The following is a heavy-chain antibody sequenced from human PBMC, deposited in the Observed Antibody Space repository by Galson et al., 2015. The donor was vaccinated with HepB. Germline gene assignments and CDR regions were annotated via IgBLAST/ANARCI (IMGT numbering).Heavy chain of an antibody. CDR2: IHVKNGNR. Sequence: SVKVSCKASGYTFTGYHMHWVRQAPGQGLEWMGWIHVKNGNRHFAQRLQGRVTLTIDTSTSTAYMELRSLRSDDTAVYYCARDIDWNVDYWGQGTLVTVSS. CDR3: ARDIDWNVDY. V-gene: IGHV1-18*04. CDR1: GYTFTGYH. J-gene: IGHJ4*02. D-gene: IGHD3-9*01.